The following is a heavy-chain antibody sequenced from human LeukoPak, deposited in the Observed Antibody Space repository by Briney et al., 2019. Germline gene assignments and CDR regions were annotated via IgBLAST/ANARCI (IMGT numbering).Heavy chain of an antibody. CDR3: ATFNSSGHYIDWYFDL. Sequence: GRSLRLSCVASGFTFSDYAFHWVRQAPGKGLEWVAVTSYDGSDKHYADSVKGRLTISRDNSKNTVYLQMNSLRTEDTAVYYCATFNSSGHYIDWYFDLWGRGTLVTVSS. D-gene: IGHD3-22*01. CDR1: GFTFSDYA. V-gene: IGHV3-30*04. CDR2: TSYDGSDK. J-gene: IGHJ2*01.